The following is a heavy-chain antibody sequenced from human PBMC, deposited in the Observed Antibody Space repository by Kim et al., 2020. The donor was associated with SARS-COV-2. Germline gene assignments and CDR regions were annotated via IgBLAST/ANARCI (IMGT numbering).Heavy chain of an antibody. D-gene: IGHD6-13*01. J-gene: IGHJ4*02. CDR3: AREGSSWPDFDY. Sequence: KYSRKLQRRVTVNRDTSASTAYVELSSLRSEDTSVYYCAREGSSWPDFDYWGQGTLVTVSS. V-gene: IGHV1-3*01.